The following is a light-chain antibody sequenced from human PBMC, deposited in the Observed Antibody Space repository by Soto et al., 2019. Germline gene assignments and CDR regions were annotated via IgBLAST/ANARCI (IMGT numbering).Light chain of an antibody. V-gene: IGKV3-20*01. J-gene: IGKJ5*01. CDR1: QYMTRTY. Sequence: EIVLMQSPGTLSLSPGERATLSCRASQYMTRTYIAWYQQKPGQAPRLLIYAASNRATGIPDKFSGSGSGADYSLTISRLEPEDSAVYYCQQYNNWPPITFGQGTRLEIK. CDR3: QQYNNWPPIT. CDR2: AAS.